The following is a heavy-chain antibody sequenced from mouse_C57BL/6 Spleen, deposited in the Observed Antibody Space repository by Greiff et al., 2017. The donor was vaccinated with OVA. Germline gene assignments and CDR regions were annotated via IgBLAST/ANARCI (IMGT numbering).Heavy chain of an antibody. CDR3: ARKDYGFAY. CDR1: GYTFTSYW. V-gene: IGHV1-50*01. CDR2: IDPSDSYT. J-gene: IGHJ3*01. Sequence: QVQLQQPGAELVKPGASVKLSCKASGYTFTSYWMQWVKQRPGQGLEWIGEIDPSDSYTNYNQKFTGKATLTVATSSSTAYMQLSSLTSEDSAVYYCARKDYGFAYWGQGTLVTVSA. D-gene: IGHD1-1*02.